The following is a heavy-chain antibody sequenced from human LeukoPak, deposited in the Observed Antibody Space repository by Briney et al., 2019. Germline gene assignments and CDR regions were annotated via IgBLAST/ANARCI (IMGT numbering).Heavy chain of an antibody. CDR1: GFTFSSYA. V-gene: IGHV3-30*04. CDR3: ARSAGYCSSTSCYYYDY. D-gene: IGHD2-2*01. J-gene: IGHJ4*02. Sequence: EGSLRLSCAASGFTFSSYAMHWVRQAPGKGLEWVAVISYDGTNKYYADSVKGRFTISRDNSKNTLYLQMNSLRAEDTAVYYCARSAGYCSSTSCYYYDYWGQGTLVTVSS. CDR2: ISYDGTNK.